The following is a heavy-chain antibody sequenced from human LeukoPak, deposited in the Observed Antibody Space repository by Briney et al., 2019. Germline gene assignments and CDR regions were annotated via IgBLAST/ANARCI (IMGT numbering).Heavy chain of an antibody. D-gene: IGHD2-8*02. J-gene: IGHJ4*02. V-gene: IGHV3-7*01. CDR1: GFTFNSYW. CDR3: XRGAGTGNYYAY. Sequence: GGSLRLSCAASGFTFNSYWMTWVRQAPGKGLEWVANINLDGSEKWYVDSVRGRFTISRDNARNSLYLQMNGLRADDTAVYYCXRGAGTGNYYAYWGQGTLVTVSS. CDR2: INLDGSEK.